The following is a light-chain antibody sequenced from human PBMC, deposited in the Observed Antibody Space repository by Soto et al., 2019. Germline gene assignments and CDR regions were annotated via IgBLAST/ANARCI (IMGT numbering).Light chain of an antibody. Sequence: EIVLTQSPGTLSLSQGERATLSCRASQSVSNNYLAWYQQKPGQAPRLLIYGASNRATSIPDRFSGSGSGTDFSLTISRLEPEDFAVDYCQQYGSSGTFGQGTKVESK. J-gene: IGKJ1*01. V-gene: IGKV3-20*01. CDR3: QQYGSSGT. CDR1: QSVSNNY. CDR2: GAS.